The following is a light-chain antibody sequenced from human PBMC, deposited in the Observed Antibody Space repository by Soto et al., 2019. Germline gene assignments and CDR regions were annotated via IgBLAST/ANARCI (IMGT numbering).Light chain of an antibody. CDR1: QSISSW. CDR3: QQYNSYSPYT. Sequence: DIQMTQSPSTLSASVGDRVTITCRASQSISSWLAWYQQKPGKAPKLLIYDASSLESGVPSRFSGSGSGTEFPLTISSLQPDDFATYYCQQYNSYSPYTFGQVTKLEIK. J-gene: IGKJ2*01. CDR2: DAS. V-gene: IGKV1-5*01.